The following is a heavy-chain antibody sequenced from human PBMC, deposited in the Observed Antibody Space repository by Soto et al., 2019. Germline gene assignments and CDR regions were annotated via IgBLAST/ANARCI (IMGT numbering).Heavy chain of an antibody. V-gene: IGHV4-34*01. CDR2: INHSGST. J-gene: IGHJ4*02. CDR3: ARAGELTLLDY. Sequence: QVQLQQWGAGLLKPSETLSLTCAVYGGSFSGYYWSWIRQPPGKGLEWIGEINHSGSTNYNPSLKSRVNISVDTPKHQFSLKLSSVPAADTAVYYCARAGELTLLDYWGQGTLVTVSS. CDR1: GGSFSGYY. D-gene: IGHD1-26*01.